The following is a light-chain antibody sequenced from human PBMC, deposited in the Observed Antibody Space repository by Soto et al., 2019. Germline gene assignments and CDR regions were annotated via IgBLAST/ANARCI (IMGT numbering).Light chain of an antibody. V-gene: IGKV3-11*01. CDR1: QSVSSY. J-gene: IGKJ5*01. Sequence: EIVLTQSPATLSLSPGERATLSCRASQSVSSYFAWYQQKPAKAPRLLIYNASNRATGIQARFSGSGSGTDFTLTISSLEPEDFAVYYCQQRSNLITFGQGTRLEIK. CDR3: QQRSNLIT. CDR2: NAS.